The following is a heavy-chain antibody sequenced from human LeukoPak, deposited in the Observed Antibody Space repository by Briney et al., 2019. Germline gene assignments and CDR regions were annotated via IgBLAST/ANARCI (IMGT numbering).Heavy chain of an antibody. CDR2: IYHSGST. Sequence: SETLSLTCSVSGDSISTSSSYWGWIRQPPGKGLEWIGSIYHSGSTYYNPSLKSRVTISVDTSKNQFSLKLSSVTAAGTAVYYCASPGEDCSGGSCYSPLFDYWGQGTLVTVSS. CDR1: GDSISTSSSY. V-gene: IGHV4-39*07. D-gene: IGHD2-15*01. CDR3: ASPGEDCSGGSCYSPLFDY. J-gene: IGHJ4*02.